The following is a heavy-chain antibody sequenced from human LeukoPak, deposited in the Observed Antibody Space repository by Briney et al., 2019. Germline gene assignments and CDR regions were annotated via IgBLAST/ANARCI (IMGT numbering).Heavy chain of an antibody. CDR2: IWYDGSNK. CDR3: AKDLDYYDRGYYSDY. Sequence: GRSLRLSCAASGFTFSSYGMHWVRQAPGKGLEWVAVIWYDGSNKYYADSVKGRFTISRDNSKNTLYLQMNSLRAEDTAVYYCAKDLDYYDRGYYSDYWGQGTLVTVSS. V-gene: IGHV3-33*06. J-gene: IGHJ4*02. CDR1: GFTFSSYG. D-gene: IGHD3-22*01.